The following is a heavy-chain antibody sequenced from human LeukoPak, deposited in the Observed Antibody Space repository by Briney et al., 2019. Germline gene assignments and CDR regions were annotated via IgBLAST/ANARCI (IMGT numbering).Heavy chain of an antibody. CDR3: AKKRGETGDYFDY. J-gene: IGHJ4*02. CDR1: GFIFSNYA. D-gene: IGHD7-27*01. Sequence: PGGSLRLSCVGSGFIFSNYAMNWVRQAPGQGLAWVSTISAAGDVTYHADSVKGRFTISRDNSKNKLFMQMNSLRAEDTAVYYCAKKRGETGDYFDYWGQGTLVTVSS. CDR2: ISAAGDVT. V-gene: IGHV3-23*01.